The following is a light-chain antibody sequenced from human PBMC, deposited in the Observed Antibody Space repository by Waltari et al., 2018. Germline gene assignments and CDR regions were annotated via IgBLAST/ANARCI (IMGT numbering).Light chain of an antibody. V-gene: IGLV3-21*01. CDR2: YDS. J-gene: IGLJ1*01. CDR3: QVWDANNDPGV. CDR1: NIESKS. Sequence: SYVLTQPPSVSVAPGETATITCGGNNIESKSVHWYRQRPGQAPGLVISYDSDRPSGVPERFSGSNSGNTATLTISRVEAGDEADYYCQVWDANNDPGVFGTGTEVTVL.